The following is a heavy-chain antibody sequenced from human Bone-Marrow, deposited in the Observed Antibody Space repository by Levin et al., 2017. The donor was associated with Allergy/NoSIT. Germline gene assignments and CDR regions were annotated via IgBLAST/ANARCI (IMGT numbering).Heavy chain of an antibody. D-gene: IGHD3-9*01. CDR3: AHKEMRDYYDISPEPYYYYYYMDV. Sequence: SGPTLVKPTQTLTLTCTFSGFSLSTSGVGVGWIRQPPGKALEWLALIYWDDDKRYSPSLKSRLTITKDTSKNQVVLTMTNMDPVDTATYYCAHKEMRDYYDISPEPYYYYYYMDVWGKGTTVTVSS. J-gene: IGHJ6*03. CDR1: GFSLSTSGVG. V-gene: IGHV2-5*02. CDR2: IYWDDDK.